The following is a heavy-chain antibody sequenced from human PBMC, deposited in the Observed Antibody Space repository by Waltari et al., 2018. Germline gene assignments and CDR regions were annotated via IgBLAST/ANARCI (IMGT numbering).Heavy chain of an antibody. CDR3: AKNPSPRIVGTLSWFDS. J-gene: IGHJ5*01. CDR2: IRYDGSNK. CDR1: GFTFSSYG. Sequence: QVQLVESGGGVVQPGGSLRLSCAASGFTFSSYGMHWVRQAPGKGLEWVAFIRYDGSNKYYADSVKGRFTISRDSSKNTVYLHMNSLRDDDTAVYYCAKNPSPRIVGTLSWFDSWGQGVLVTVSS. D-gene: IGHD1-26*01. V-gene: IGHV3-30*02.